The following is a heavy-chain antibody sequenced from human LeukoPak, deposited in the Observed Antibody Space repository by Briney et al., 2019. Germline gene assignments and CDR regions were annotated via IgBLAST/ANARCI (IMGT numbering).Heavy chain of an antibody. CDR2: IKQDGGET. D-gene: IGHD2-2*02. V-gene: IGHV3-7*02. Sequence: GGSLRLSCAASGFTFSSYWMSWVRQAPGKGLEWVASIKQDGGETYYVDSLKGRFTISRDNAKNSLYLQMNSLRAEDSAVYYCATNRYTAFDFRGQGTMVTVSS. CDR3: ATNRYTAFDF. J-gene: IGHJ3*01. CDR1: GFTFSSYW.